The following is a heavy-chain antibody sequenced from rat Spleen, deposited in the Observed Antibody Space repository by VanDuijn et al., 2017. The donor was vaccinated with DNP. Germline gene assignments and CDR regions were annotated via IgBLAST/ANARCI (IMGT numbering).Heavy chain of an antibody. CDR3: TSGLY. D-gene: IGHD1-7*01. V-gene: IGHV5-20*01. J-gene: IGHJ2*01. Sequence: EVQLVESGGGLVQPGRSLRLSCAASGFTFSDYYMAWVRQAPKKGLEWVASITNEGSRTYYRDSVKGRFTLSRDNAKSTLYLQMDSLRSEDTATYYCTSGLYWGQGVMVTVSS. CDR1: GFTFSDYY. CDR2: ITNEGSRT.